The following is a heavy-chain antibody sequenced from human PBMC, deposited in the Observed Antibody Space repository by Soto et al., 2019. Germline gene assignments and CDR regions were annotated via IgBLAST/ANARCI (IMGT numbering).Heavy chain of an antibody. J-gene: IGHJ4*02. D-gene: IGHD6-13*01. CDR1: GFTFSSYA. Sequence: EVQLLESGGGLVQPGGSLRLSWAASGFTFSSYAMSWVRQAPGKGLEWGSAISGSGGSTYDAASVKGRFTISRDNSKNTLYLQRTNLRAEDTAVYYCAKDRAAAGPPLIDYWSQGTLVTVSS. V-gene: IGHV3-23*01. CDR3: AKDRAAAGPPLIDY. CDR2: ISGSGGST.